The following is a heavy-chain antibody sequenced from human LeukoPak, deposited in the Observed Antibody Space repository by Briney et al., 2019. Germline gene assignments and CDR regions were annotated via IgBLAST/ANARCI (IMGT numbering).Heavy chain of an antibody. CDR1: GFTFSNAW. CDR2: IKSKTHGGTT. CDR3: AREPSGVLGLDY. Sequence: GGSMTLSCAASGFTFSNAWMSWVRQPPGKGREWVGRIKSKTHGGTTDYAAPVKGRFTISRDDSKNTLYVQMNSLKTEDTAVYYCAREPSGVLGLDYWGQGTLVTVSS. V-gene: IGHV3-15*01. D-gene: IGHD3-10*01. J-gene: IGHJ4*02.